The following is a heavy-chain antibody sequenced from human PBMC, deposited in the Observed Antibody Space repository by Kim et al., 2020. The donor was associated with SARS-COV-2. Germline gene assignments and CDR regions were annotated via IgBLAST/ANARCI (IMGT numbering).Heavy chain of an antibody. Sequence: SETLSLTCTVSGGSISSSSYYWGWIRQPPGKGLEWIGSIYYSGSTYYNPSLKSRVTISVDTSKNQFSLKLSSVTAADTAVYYCARRVNGLTRYFDWLLERSNWFDPWGQGTLVTVSS. CDR3: ARRVNGLTRYFDWLLERSNWFDP. D-gene: IGHD3-9*01. CDR1: GGSISSSSYY. CDR2: IYYSGST. V-gene: IGHV4-39*01. J-gene: IGHJ5*02.